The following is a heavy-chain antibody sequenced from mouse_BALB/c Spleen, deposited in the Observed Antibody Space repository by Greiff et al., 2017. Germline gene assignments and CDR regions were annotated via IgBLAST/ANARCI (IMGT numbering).Heavy chain of an antibody. D-gene: IGHD1-1*01. CDR2: IYPGDGDT. J-gene: IGHJ4*01. Sequence: QVQLQQSGAELARPGASVKLSCKASGYTFTSYWMQWVKQRPGQGLEWIGAIYPGDGDTRYTQKFKGKATLTADKSSSTAYMQLSSLASEDSAVYYCASYGYAMDYWGQGTSVTVSS. CDR1: GYTFTSYW. CDR3: ASYGYAMDY. V-gene: IGHV1-87*01.